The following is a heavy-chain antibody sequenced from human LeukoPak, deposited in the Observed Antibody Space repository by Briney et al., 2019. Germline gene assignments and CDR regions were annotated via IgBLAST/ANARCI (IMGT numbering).Heavy chain of an antibody. Sequence: ASVKVSCKASGYTFTSYGISWVRQAPGQGLEWMGWISAYNGNTNYAQKLQGRVTITTDTSTSTAYMELRSLRSDDTAVYYCARWPDYYDSSGTFDYWGQGTLVTVSS. V-gene: IGHV1-18*01. CDR3: ARWPDYYDSSGTFDY. J-gene: IGHJ4*02. CDR1: GYTFTSYG. D-gene: IGHD3-22*01. CDR2: ISAYNGNT.